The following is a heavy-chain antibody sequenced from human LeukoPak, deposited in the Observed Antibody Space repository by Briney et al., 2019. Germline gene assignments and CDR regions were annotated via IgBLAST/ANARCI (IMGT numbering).Heavy chain of an antibody. V-gene: IGHV1-18*01. D-gene: IGHD6-13*01. J-gene: IGHJ4*02. CDR2: ISAYNGNT. CDR3: AHTAAAAATLDY. CDR1: GYTFTSYG. Sequence: ASVKVSCKASGYTFTSYGISWVRQAPGQGLEWMGWISAYNGNTNYAQKLQGRVTMTTDASTSTAYMELRSLRSDDTAVYYCAHTAAAAATLDYWGQGTLVTVSS.